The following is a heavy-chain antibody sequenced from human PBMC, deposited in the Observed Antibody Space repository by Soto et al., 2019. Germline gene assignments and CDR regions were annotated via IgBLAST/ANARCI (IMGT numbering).Heavy chain of an antibody. J-gene: IGHJ4*02. CDR3: ATDGELRRCDY. CDR1: GGSISSGDYY. CDR2: IYYSGST. D-gene: IGHD1-7*01. Sequence: QVQLQESGPGLVKPSQTLSLTCTVSGGSISSGDYYWSWIRQPPGKGLEYIGYIYYSGSTYYNPSLKSRVTISVDTSKDQFSLKLSSLTAADTAVYYCATDGELRRCDYWGQGTLVTVSS. V-gene: IGHV4-30-4*01.